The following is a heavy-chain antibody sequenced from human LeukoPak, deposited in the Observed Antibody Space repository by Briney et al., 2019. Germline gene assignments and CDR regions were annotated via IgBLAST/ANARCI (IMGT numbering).Heavy chain of an antibody. Sequence: PGGSLRLSCAASGFTFSDYYMSWTRQAPGKGLEWVSYISSSGSTIYYADSVKGRFTISRDNAKNSLYLQMNSLRAEDTAVYYCARDRGDIVVVPAAIWGDDAFDIWGQGTMVTASS. CDR3: ARDRGDIVVVPAAIWGDDAFDI. J-gene: IGHJ3*02. CDR2: ISSSGSTI. V-gene: IGHV3-11*04. CDR1: GFTFSDYY. D-gene: IGHD2-2*02.